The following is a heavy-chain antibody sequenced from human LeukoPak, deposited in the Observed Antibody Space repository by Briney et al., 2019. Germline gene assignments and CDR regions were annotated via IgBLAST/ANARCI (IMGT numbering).Heavy chain of an antibody. CDR2: LIPFFGTP. V-gene: IGHV1-69*05. CDR1: GGTFSTYA. CDR3: VGRYSGSYYDDY. D-gene: IGHD1-26*01. J-gene: IGHJ4*02. Sequence: ASVKVSCKASGGTFSTYAFSWVRQAPGQGLEWMGRLIPFFGTPNYAQKFQGRVTMTRDTSISTAYMELSRLRSDDTAVYYCVGRYSGSYYDDYWGQGTLVTVSS.